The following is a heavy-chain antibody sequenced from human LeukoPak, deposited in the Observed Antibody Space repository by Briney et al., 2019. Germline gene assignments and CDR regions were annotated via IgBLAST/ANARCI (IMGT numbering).Heavy chain of an antibody. CDR2: INPNSGGT. Sequence: GASVKVSCKASGYTFTGYYMHWVRQAPGQGLEWMGWINPNSGGTNYAQKFQGRVTMTRDTSISTAYMELSRLRSDDTAVYYCARRMLYYYDSSGYYYDAGFDYWGQGTLVTVSS. J-gene: IGHJ4*02. D-gene: IGHD3-22*01. V-gene: IGHV1-2*02. CDR3: ARRMLYYYDSSGYYYDAGFDY. CDR1: GYTFTGYY.